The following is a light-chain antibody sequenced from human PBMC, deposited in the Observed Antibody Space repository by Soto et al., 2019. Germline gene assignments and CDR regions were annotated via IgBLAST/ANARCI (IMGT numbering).Light chain of an antibody. CDR1: QDIGNY. V-gene: IGKV1-27*01. CDR3: QQVNSYPRP. Sequence: DRQITQSPSSVSASVEDRVTINCRASQDIGNYLAWYQHKTGKVPKLLIYGASTLQSRVPSRFSGGGSGTEFTLTISGLQIEDLATYYCQQVNSYPRPLGQVSKV. J-gene: IGKJ1*01. CDR2: GAS.